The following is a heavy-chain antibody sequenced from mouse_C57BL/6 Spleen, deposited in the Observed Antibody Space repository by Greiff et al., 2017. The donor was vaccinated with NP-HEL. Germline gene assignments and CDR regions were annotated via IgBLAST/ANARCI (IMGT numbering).Heavy chain of an antibody. CDR1: GYAFSSSW. Sequence: QVQLQQSGPELVKPGASVKISCKASGYAFSSSWMNWVKQRPGKGLEWIGRIYPGDGDTNYNGKFKGKATLTADKSSSTAYMQLSSLTSEDSAVYFCARSGLWGNYGGYWGQGTTLTVSS. CDR3: ARSGLWGNYGGY. J-gene: IGHJ2*01. D-gene: IGHD2-1*01. V-gene: IGHV1-82*01. CDR2: IYPGDGDT.